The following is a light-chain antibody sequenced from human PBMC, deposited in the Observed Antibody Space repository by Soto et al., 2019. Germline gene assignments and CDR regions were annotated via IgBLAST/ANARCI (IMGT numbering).Light chain of an antibody. Sequence: EIVLTQSPGTLSLSPGERATLSCRASQSVSSSYLAWYQQKPGQAPRLLIYDASSRATGIPDRFSGSGSGTDFTLTINRLEPEDFAVYYCQQYGRSPRTFGQGTKVDIK. CDR1: QSVSSSY. V-gene: IGKV3-20*01. J-gene: IGKJ1*01. CDR2: DAS. CDR3: QQYGRSPRT.